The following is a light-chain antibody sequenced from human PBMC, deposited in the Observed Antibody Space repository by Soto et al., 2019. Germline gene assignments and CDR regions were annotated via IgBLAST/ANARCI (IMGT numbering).Light chain of an antibody. V-gene: IGLV1-40*01. CDR3: QSYDSSLSGWV. J-gene: IGLJ3*02. Sequence: QLVLTQPPSVSGAPGQRVTISCTGSSSNIGAHFDVHWYQQLPGTAPKVLIYGNMNRPSGVPDRFSASKSGASASLAITGLQADDEADYYCQSYDSSLSGWVFGGGTKLTVL. CDR2: GNM. CDR1: SSNIGAHFD.